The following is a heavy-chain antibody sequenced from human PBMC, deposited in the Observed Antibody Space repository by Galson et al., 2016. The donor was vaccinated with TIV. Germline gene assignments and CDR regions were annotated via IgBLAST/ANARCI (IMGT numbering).Heavy chain of an antibody. V-gene: IGHV1-69*13. D-gene: IGHD3-10*01. Sequence: SVKVSCKASGYTFTNYGINWVRQAPGQRLEWVGRIIPMFGTPNYAQKFQGRVTITADESTGTAYKELSSLRSEDTAVYYCARGPYYYGSGSEENWGQGTLVTVSS. CDR1: GYTFTNYG. J-gene: IGHJ4*02. CDR3: ARGPYYYGSGSEEN. CDR2: IIPMFGTP.